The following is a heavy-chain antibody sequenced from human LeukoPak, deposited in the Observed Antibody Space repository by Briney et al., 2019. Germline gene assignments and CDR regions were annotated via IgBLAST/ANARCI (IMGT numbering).Heavy chain of an antibody. CDR1: GGSISSSSYY. V-gene: IGHV4-39*02. CDR2: IYYSGST. D-gene: IGHD6-19*01. Sequence: AETLSLTCTVSGGSISSSSYYWGWIRQPPGKGLEWIGSIYYSGSTYYNPSLKSRVTISVDTSKNQFSLKLSSVTAADTAVYYCAREDGIAVAGNWFDPWGQGTLVTVSS. J-gene: IGHJ5*02. CDR3: AREDGIAVAGNWFDP.